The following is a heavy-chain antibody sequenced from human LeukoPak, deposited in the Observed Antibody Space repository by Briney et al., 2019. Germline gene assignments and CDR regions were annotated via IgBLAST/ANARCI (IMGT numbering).Heavy chain of an antibody. CDR1: GGSISSGSYY. V-gene: IGHV4-61*02. CDR2: IYTSGST. J-gene: IGHJ4*02. D-gene: IGHD1-26*01. CDR3: ARTRFPMWEYQDY. Sequence: PSQTLSLTCTVSGGSISSGSYYWSWIRQPAGKGLEWIGRIYTSGSTNYNPSLKGRVTISVDTSKNQFSLKLSSVTAADTAVYYCARTRFPMWEYQDYWGQGTLVTVSS.